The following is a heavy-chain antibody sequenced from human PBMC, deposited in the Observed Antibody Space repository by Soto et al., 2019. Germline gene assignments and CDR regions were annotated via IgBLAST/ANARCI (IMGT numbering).Heavy chain of an antibody. CDR1: GFTLINYA. CDR2: ISGGGDRT. D-gene: IGHD2-2*01. Sequence: EVQLLESGGGLVQPGGSLRLSWVGSGFTLINYAMNWVRQTPGKGLEWVSGISGGGDRTFDADSVKGRFTISRDNSKNTVNLQMNSLRADDTAVYYCARKVLGSTSRPDWWYFDLWGRGTLVTVSS. J-gene: IGHJ2*01. V-gene: IGHV3-23*01. CDR3: ARKVLGSTSRPDWWYFDL.